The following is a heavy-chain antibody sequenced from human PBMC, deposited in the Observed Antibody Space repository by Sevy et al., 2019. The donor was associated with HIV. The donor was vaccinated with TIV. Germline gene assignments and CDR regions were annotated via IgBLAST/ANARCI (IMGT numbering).Heavy chain of an antibody. V-gene: IGHV3-33*01. CDR2: IWYDGSNK. CDR3: ARASIAVAGIGYYFDY. CDR1: GFSYSGYG. J-gene: IGHJ4*02. D-gene: IGHD6-19*01. Sequence: GGSLRLSCAASGFSYSGYGMHWVRQAPGKGLEWVAVIWYDGSNKEYADSVKDRFTISRDNSKNTLYLQMNSLRAEDTAVYYCARASIAVAGIGYYFDYWGQGTLVTVSS.